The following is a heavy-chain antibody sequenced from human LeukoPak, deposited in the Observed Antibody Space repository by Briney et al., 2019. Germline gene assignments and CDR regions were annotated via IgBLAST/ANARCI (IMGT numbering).Heavy chain of an antibody. V-gene: IGHV4-34*01. J-gene: IGHJ6*03. CDR2: INHSGST. D-gene: IGHD3-3*01. CDR1: GGSISSYY. CDR3: ARGQGYYDFWSGYYSYYYYYMDV. Sequence: SETLSLTCTVSGGSISSYYWSWIRQPPGKGLEWIGEINHSGSTNYNPSLKSRVTISADTSKNQFSLKLSSVTAADTAVYYCARGQGYYDFWSGYYSYYYYYMDVWGKGTTVTVSS.